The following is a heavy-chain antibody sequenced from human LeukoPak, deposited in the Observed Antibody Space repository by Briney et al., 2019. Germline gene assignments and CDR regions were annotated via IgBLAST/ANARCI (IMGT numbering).Heavy chain of an antibody. CDR2: IIPIFGTA. CDR3: AREESDYGDYVH. CDR1: GGTFSSYA. V-gene: IGHV1-69*01. J-gene: IGHJ4*02. Sequence: ASVKVSCKASGGTFSSYATSWVRQAPGQGLEWMGGIIPIFGTANYAQKFQGRVTITADESTSTAYMELSSLRSEDTAVYYCAREESDYGDYVHWGQGTLVTVSS. D-gene: IGHD4-17*01.